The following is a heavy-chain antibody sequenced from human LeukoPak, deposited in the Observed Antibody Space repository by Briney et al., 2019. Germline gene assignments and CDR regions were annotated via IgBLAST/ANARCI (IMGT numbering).Heavy chain of an antibody. J-gene: IGHJ4*02. D-gene: IGHD3-22*01. CDR2: ISYDGSNK. V-gene: IGHV3-30*03. CDR3: ARGSGLPEVNY. CDR1: GFTFSSYG. Sequence: GGSLRLSCAASGFTFSSYGMHWVRQAPGKGLEWVAVISYDGSNKYYADSVKGRFTISRDNSKNTLYLQMNSLRAEDTAVYYCARGSGLPEVNYWGQGTLVTVSS.